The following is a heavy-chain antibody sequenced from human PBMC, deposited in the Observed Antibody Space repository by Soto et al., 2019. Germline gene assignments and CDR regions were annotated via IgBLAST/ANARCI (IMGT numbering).Heavy chain of an antibody. J-gene: IGHJ4*02. CDR3: ARGPELDDSSSWSY. CDR2: ISSSSSYT. D-gene: IGHD6-13*01. CDR1: GFTFSDYY. Sequence: QVQLVESGGGLVKPGGSLRLSCAASGFTFSDYYMSWIRQAPGKGLEWVSYISSSSSYTNYADSVKGRFTTSRDNAKNSLYLQMNSLRAEDTAVYYCARGPELDDSSSWSYWGQGTLVTVSS. V-gene: IGHV3-11*05.